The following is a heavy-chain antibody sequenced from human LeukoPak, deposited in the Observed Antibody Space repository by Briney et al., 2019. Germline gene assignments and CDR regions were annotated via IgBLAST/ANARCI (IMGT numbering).Heavy chain of an antibody. J-gene: IGHJ5*02. Sequence: PSETLSLTCTVSGGSISSSSYYWGWIRQPPGKGLEWIGSIYYSGSTYYNPSLKSRVTISVDTSKNQFSLKLSSVTAADTAVYYRARAGFLYYYDSSGYSNWFDPWGQGTLVTVSS. D-gene: IGHD3-22*01. V-gene: IGHV4-39*01. CDR1: GGSISSSSYY. CDR3: ARAGFLYYYDSSGYSNWFDP. CDR2: IYYSGST.